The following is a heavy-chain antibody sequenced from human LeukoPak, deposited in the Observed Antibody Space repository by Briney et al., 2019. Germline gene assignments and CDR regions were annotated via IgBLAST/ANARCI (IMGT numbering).Heavy chain of an antibody. CDR2: ISYDGSNK. J-gene: IGHJ5*02. CDR1: GFTFSSYG. D-gene: IGHD2-2*01. Sequence: GGSLRLSCVASGFTFSSYGMHWVRQAPGKGLEWVAVISYDGSNKYYADSVKGRFTISRDNSKNTLYLQMNSLRAEDTAVYYCAKDSMRYCSSTSCLGRLDPWGQGTLVTVSS. CDR3: AKDSMRYCSSTSCLGRLDP. V-gene: IGHV3-30*18.